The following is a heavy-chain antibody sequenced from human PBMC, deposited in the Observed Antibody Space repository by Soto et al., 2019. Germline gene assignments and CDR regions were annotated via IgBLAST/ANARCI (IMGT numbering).Heavy chain of an antibody. J-gene: IGHJ4*02. CDR1: GGSISSNNW. Sequence: QVQLQESGPGLVRPSGTLSLTCAVSGGSISSNNWWSWVRQPPGKGLEWIGEIFHSGGTNYNPSLKSRVTMSVVPSKNLFSLTLNSVTAADTAFYYCARDQGSHPGDWGQGTLVSVSS. CDR2: IFHSGGT. V-gene: IGHV4-4*02. D-gene: IGHD6-13*01. CDR3: ARDQGSHPGD.